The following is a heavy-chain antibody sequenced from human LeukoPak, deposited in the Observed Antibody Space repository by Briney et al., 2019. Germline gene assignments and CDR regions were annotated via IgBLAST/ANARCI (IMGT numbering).Heavy chain of an antibody. D-gene: IGHD2-2*01. CDR1: GFTFSSYW. CDR2: IKQDGSEK. J-gene: IGHJ6*04. CDR3: ARLGYCSSTSCRPALYYYGMDV. Sequence: GGSLRLSCAASGFTFSSYWMSWVRQAPGKGLEWVANIKQDGSEKYYVDSVEGRFTISRDNAKNSLYLQMNSLRAEDTAVYYCARLGYCSSTSCRPALYYYGMDVWGKGTTVTVSS. V-gene: IGHV3-7*03.